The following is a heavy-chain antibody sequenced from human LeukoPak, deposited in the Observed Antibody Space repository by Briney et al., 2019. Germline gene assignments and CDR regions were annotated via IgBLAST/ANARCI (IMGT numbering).Heavy chain of an antibody. V-gene: IGHV4-38-2*02. CDR2: IYYSGST. Sequence: SETLSLTCTVSGYSISSGYYWGWIRQPPGKGLEWIGSIYYSGSTYYNPSLKSRVTISVDTSKNQFSLKLSSVTAADTAVYYCARATAGTTLFEGIDYWGQGTLVTVSS. CDR3: ARATAGTTLFEGIDY. CDR1: GYSISSGYY. J-gene: IGHJ4*02. D-gene: IGHD1-1*01.